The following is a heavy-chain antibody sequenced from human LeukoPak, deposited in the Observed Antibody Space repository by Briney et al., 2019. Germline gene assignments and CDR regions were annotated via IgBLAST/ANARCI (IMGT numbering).Heavy chain of an antibody. CDR3: ARDAYPIVVVPAASRRRYYYYYYMDV. V-gene: IGHV1-2*02. CDR1: GYTFTGYY. CDR2: INPNSGGT. Sequence: ASAKVSCKASGYTFTGYYMHWVRQAPGQGLEWMGWINPNSGGTNYAQKFQGRVTMTRDTSISTAYMELSRLRSDDTAVYYCARDAYPIVVVPAASRRRYYYYYYMDVWGKGTTVTVSS. J-gene: IGHJ6*03. D-gene: IGHD2-2*01.